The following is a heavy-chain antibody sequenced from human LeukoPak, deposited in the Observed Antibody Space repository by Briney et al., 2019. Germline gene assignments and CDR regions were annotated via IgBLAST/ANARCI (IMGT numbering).Heavy chain of an antibody. D-gene: IGHD3-22*01. CDR2: IYSGGST. Sequence: GGSLRLSCAASGFTVSSNYMSWVRQAPGKGLEWVSVIYSGGSTYYADSVKGRFTISRRNSKNTLYLQMNSLRAEDTAVYYCARAFDDSSGYYYFDYWGQGTLVTVSS. CDR3: ARAFDDSSGYYYFDY. J-gene: IGHJ4*02. CDR1: GFTVSSNY. V-gene: IGHV3-53*04.